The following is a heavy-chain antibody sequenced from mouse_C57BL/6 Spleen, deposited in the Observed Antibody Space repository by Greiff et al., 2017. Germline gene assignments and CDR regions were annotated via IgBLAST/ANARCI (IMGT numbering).Heavy chain of an antibody. Sequence: EVQLVESGPGMVKPSQSLSLTCTVTGYSITSGYDWHWIRHFPRNKLEWMGHISYSGSTNYNPSLKSRISITHDTSKNHFFLKLNSVTTEDTATYYWARAGGYEKAWFAYWGQGTLVTVSA. CDR3: ARAGGYEKAWFAY. D-gene: IGHD2-2*01. CDR1: GYSITSGYD. V-gene: IGHV3-1*01. J-gene: IGHJ3*01. CDR2: ISYSGST.